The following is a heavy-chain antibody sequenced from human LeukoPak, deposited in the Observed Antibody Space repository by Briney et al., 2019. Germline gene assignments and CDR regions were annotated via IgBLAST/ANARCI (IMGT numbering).Heavy chain of an antibody. V-gene: IGHV5-51*01. CDR2: IYPGDSDT. Sequence: GGALKISFKGSGYRFTSYWIGWVRQMPGKGLEGMGSIYPGDSDTRYSPSFQGQVTISADKSISTAYLQWSSLKASDTAMYYCARGRLDCSSTSCYYYFDYWGQGTLVTVSS. J-gene: IGHJ4*02. D-gene: IGHD2-2*01. CDR3: ARGRLDCSSTSCYYYFDY. CDR1: GYRFTSYW.